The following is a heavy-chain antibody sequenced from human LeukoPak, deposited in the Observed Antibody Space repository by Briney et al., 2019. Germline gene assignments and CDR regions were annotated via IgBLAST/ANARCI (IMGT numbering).Heavy chain of an antibody. CDR1: GFTFSSYA. V-gene: IGHV3-23*01. CDR3: AKDLDQLLWDNWFDP. J-gene: IGHJ5*02. CDR2: ISGSGGST. Sequence: PGGSLRLSCAASGFTFSSYAMSWARQAPGKGLEWVSAISGSGGSTYYADSVKGRFTISRDNSKNTLYLQMNSLRAEDTAVYYCAKDLDQLLWDNWFDPRGQGTLVTVSS. D-gene: IGHD2-2*01.